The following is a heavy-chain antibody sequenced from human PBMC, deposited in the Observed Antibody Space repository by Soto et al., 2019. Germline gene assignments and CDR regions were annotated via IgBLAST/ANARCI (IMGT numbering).Heavy chain of an antibody. V-gene: IGHV4-34*01. Sequence: QVQLQQWGAGLLKPSETLSLTCAVYGGFVSSGSYYWSWIRQPPRKGLEWVGEMSHSGGNHFNPSVESRVTISVDTSKNQFSLKMTSVTAADTALYYWARVERGTATTVVDAFDIWGPGTMVTVSS. CDR1: GGFVSSGSYY. CDR3: ARVERGTATTVVDAFDI. CDR2: MSHSGGN. J-gene: IGHJ3*02. D-gene: IGHD1-1*01.